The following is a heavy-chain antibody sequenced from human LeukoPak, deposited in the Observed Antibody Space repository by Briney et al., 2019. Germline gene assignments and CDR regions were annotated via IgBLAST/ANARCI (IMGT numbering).Heavy chain of an antibody. CDR2: INPNSGGT. D-gene: IGHD5-18*01. CDR1: GYTFTCYY. J-gene: IGHJ4*02. CDR3: ARDRARDNTAMVQNY. V-gene: IGHV1-2*02. Sequence: ASVKVSCKASGYTFTCYYMHWVRQAPGQGLEWMGWINPNSGGTNYAQKFQGRVTMTRDTSISTAYMELSRLRSDDTAVYYCARDRARDNTAMVQNYWGQGTLVTVSS.